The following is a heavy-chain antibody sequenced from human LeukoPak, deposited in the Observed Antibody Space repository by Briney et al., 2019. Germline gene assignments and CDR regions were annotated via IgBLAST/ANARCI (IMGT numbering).Heavy chain of an antibody. J-gene: IGHJ4*02. D-gene: IGHD2-21*01. Sequence: GGSLRLSCAASGFTFSSYSMNWVRQAPGKGLEWVSSISISSSYIYYADSVEGRFTISRDNAKNSLYLQMSSLRAEDTAVYYCARETGSDGECQFDNWGQGTLVTVSS. CDR2: ISISSSYI. CDR3: ARETGSDGECQFDN. V-gene: IGHV3-21*01. CDR1: GFTFSSYS.